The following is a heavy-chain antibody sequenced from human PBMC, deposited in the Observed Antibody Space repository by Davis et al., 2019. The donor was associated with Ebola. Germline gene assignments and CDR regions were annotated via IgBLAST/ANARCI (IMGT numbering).Heavy chain of an antibody. CDR1: GGTFSSYA. V-gene: IGHV1-69*06. CDR2: IIPMFGTA. D-gene: IGHD6-6*01. CDR3: ARDRSLTARNRDYYYYGMDV. J-gene: IGHJ6*02. Sequence: AASVKVSCKASGGTFSSYAISWVRQAPGQGLEWMGGIIPMFGTANYAQKFQGRVTITADKSTSTVYMELSSLRSEDTVVYYCARDRSLTARNRDYYYYGMDVWGQGTTVTVSS.